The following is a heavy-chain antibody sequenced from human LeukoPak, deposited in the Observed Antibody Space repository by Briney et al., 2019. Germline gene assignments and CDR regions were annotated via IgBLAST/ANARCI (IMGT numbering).Heavy chain of an antibody. CDR1: GFSFSSYS. V-gene: IGHV3-48*02. Sequence: PGGSLRLSCAASGFSFSSYSMNWVRQAPGKGLEWVSYISSRSTTIYYADSVKGRFTISRDNAKNSLYLQMNSLRDEDTAVYYCARGDYSSGWYWYAFDIWGQGTMVTVSS. D-gene: IGHD6-19*01. J-gene: IGHJ3*02. CDR3: ARGDYSSGWYWYAFDI. CDR2: ISSRSTTI.